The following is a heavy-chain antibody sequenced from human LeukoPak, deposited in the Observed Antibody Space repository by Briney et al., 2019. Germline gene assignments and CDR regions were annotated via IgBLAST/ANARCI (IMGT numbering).Heavy chain of an antibody. CDR2: IIPIFGTA. V-gene: IGHV1-69*05. Sequence: VASVKVSCKASGGTFSSYAISWVRQAPGQGLEWMGGIIPIFGTANYAQKFQGRVTITTDESTSTAYMELSSLRSEDTAVYYCASHLGDCCSTSCYTGDDAFDIWGQGTMVTVSS. J-gene: IGHJ3*02. CDR3: ASHLGDCCSTSCYTGDDAFDI. CDR1: GGTFSSYA. D-gene: IGHD2-2*02.